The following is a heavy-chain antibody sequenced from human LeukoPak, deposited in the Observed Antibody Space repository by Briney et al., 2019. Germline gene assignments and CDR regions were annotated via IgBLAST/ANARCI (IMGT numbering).Heavy chain of an antibody. CDR2: INSDGSSA. CDR1: GFTFSSDW. J-gene: IGHJ5*02. V-gene: IGHV3-74*01. D-gene: IGHD4-11*01. CDR3: VRESYSVFDP. Sequence: GGSLRLSCAASGFTFSSDWMHWVRQAPGKGLGWVSCINSDGSSASYMDSVKGRFTISRDNARNTLYLQMNSLRAEDSAVYYCVRESYSVFDPWGQGTLVTVSS.